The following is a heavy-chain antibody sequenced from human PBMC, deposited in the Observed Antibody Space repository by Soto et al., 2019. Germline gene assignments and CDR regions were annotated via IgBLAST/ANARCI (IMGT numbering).Heavy chain of an antibody. CDR1: GGSISRGGYY. CDR2: TYNSVST. Sequence: SETLSLTCTVSGGSISRGGYYWSWIRQNPGNGLECIGYTYNSVSTYYNTSLKSRVTISVDTSKNQFSLKLTSVTAADTAVYYCARDPAPWGQGSLVTVS. CDR3: ARDPAP. J-gene: IGHJ5*02. V-gene: IGHV4-31*03.